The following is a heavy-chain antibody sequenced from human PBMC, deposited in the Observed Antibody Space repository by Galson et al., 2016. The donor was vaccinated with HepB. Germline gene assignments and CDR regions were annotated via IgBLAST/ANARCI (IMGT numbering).Heavy chain of an antibody. V-gene: IGHV3-53*01. D-gene: IGHD3-3*01. Sequence: SLRLSCAASGFTVSSNYMIWVRQAPGKGLEWVSVIYSSGYTYYADSVKGRFTISRDNPKNTLYLQMNSLRAEDTAVFYCARWSDSHGFDPWGQGTLVTVSS. J-gene: IGHJ5*02. CDR1: GFTVSSNY. CDR2: IYSSGYT. CDR3: ARWSDSHGFDP.